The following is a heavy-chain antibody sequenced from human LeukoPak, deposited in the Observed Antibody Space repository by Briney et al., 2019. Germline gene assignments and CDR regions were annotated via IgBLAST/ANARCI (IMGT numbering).Heavy chain of an antibody. V-gene: IGHV3-21*01. D-gene: IGHD3-22*01. Sequence: GGSLRLSCAASGFTVSSNYMSWVRQAPGKGLEWVSSISSSSSYIYYADSVKGRFTISRDNANNSLYQQMNRLSAEDTAVYYCARERADSSGYYDYWGQGTLVTVSS. CDR3: ARERADSSGYYDY. J-gene: IGHJ4*02. CDR1: GFTVSSNY. CDR2: ISSSSSYI.